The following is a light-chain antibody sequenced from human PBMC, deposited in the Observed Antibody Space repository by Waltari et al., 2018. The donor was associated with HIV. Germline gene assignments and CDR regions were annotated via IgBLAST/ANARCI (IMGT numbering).Light chain of an antibody. CDR1: QTVTSNY. V-gene: IGKV3-20*01. J-gene: IGKJ2*01. CDR3: HQYGTSPRT. CDR2: GAS. Sequence: EIVLAQSPRTLSLYPGERATLSCRASQTVTSNYLAWYQVRPGQAPRLLIYGASIRATGVPDKFSGSGSGTDFTLTIGRLEPEDFAVYYCHQYGTSPRTFGQGSKVEIK.